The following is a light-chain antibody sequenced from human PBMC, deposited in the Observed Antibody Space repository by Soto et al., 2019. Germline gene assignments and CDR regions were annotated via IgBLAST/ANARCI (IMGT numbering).Light chain of an antibody. CDR2: GTS. Sequence: SPGTLSLSPGERASLSCRASQSVGRSLAWYQHKPGQAPRLLIYGTSNRATGIPDRFSGSGSGTDFILTITRLEPEDFAVYFCQQFGNSPYTFGQGTKVDIK. CDR3: QQFGNSPYT. CDR1: QSVGRS. J-gene: IGKJ2*01. V-gene: IGKV3-20*01.